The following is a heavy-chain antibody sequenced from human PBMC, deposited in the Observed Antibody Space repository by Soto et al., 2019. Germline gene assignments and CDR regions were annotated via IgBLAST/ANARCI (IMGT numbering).Heavy chain of an antibody. D-gene: IGHD6-19*01. CDR3: ARQNGDSSGWYSAPKPHAHPKR. Sequence: GESLKISCKGSGYSFTSYWIGWVRQMPGKGLEWMGIIYPGDSDTRYSPSFQGQVTISADKSISTAYLQWSSLKASDTAMYYCARQNGDSSGWYSAPKPHAHPKRWGQGTLVTVSS. CDR1: GYSFTSYW. V-gene: IGHV5-51*01. J-gene: IGHJ4*02. CDR2: IYPGDSDT.